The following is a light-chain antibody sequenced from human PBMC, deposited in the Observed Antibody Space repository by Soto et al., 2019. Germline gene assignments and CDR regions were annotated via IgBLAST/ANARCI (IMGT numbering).Light chain of an antibody. CDR1: QSISSS. CDR2: DAS. J-gene: IGKJ1*01. V-gene: IGKV3-11*01. Sequence: EIVLTQSPATLSLSPGERATLSCRASQSISSSLAWYQQKPGQAPRLLIHDASSRATDFPDRFSGSGSGTDFTLTIGSLEPEDFAVYYCQQRSEWPRTFGQGTKVEIK. CDR3: QQRSEWPRT.